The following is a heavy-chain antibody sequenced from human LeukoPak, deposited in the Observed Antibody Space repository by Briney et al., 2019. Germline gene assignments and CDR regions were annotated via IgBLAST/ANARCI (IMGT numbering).Heavy chain of an antibody. CDR1: GFTFSSYE. CDR2: ISSSGSTI. J-gene: IGHJ5*02. V-gene: IGHV3-48*03. Sequence: GGSLRLSCAASGFTFSSYEMNWIRQARGKGLEWVSYISSSGSTIYYADSVKGRFTISRDNAKNSLYLQMNSLRAEDTAVYYCARGGSCSGGSCRWFDPWGQGTLVTVSS. D-gene: IGHD2-15*01. CDR3: ARGGSCSGGSCRWFDP.